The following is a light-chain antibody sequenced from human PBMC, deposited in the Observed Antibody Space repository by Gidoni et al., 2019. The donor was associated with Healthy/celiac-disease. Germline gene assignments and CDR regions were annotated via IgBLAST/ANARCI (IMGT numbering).Light chain of an antibody. CDR3: KQYDNLPFT. V-gene: IGKV1-33*01. CDR2: DAS. CDR1: QDISNY. J-gene: IGKJ3*01. Sequence: DIQMTQYPSSLSASVGDRVTITGQASQDISNYLNWYQQKPGKANKLLIYDASNLETGFPSRFSGSGSGTDFTFTISSLQPEDIATYYCKQYDNLPFTFGPGTKVEIK.